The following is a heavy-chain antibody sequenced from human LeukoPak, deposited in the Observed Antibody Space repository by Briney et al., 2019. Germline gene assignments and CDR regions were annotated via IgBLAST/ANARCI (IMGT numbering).Heavy chain of an antibody. V-gene: IGHV4-59*01. D-gene: IGHD6-19*01. CDR1: GGSISSYY. CDR3: ARGAEVAGTIDY. CDR2: IYYSGST. J-gene: IGHJ4*02. Sequence: PSETLSLTCTVSGGSISSYYWSWIRQPPGKGLEWIGYIYYSGSTNYNPSLKSRVTISVDTSKNQFSLKLSSVTAADTAVYYCARGAEVAGTIDYWGQGTLVTVSS.